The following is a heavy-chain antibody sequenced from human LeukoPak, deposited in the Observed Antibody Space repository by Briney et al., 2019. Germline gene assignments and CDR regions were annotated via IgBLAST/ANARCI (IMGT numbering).Heavy chain of an antibody. CDR3: ARGFNGWSRCDY. CDR1: GGSISSGSYY. J-gene: IGHJ4*02. Sequence: PSETLSLTCTVSGGSISSGSYYWSWIRQPAGKGLEWIGRIYTSGSTNYNPSLKSRVTVSVDTSKNQFSLNLSSVTAADTAVYYCARGFNGWSRCDYWGQGTLVTVSP. CDR2: IYTSGST. V-gene: IGHV4-61*02. D-gene: IGHD6-19*01.